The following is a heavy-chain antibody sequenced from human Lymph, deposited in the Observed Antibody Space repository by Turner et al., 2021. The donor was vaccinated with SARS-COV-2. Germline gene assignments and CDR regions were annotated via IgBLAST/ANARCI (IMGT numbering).Heavy chain of an antibody. CDR1: GFTVSSNY. CDR3: ARVLPYGDYFDF. CDR2: IYSGGST. D-gene: IGHD4-17*01. J-gene: IGHJ4*02. Sequence: VQPVESGGGLIQHGGSLTLSCAASGFTVSSNYMSWVRQAPGKGLEWVSLIYSGGSTLYADSVKGRFTISRDNSKNTLYLQMNSLRADDTAVYYCARVLPYGDYFDFWGQGTLVTVSS. V-gene: IGHV3-53*01.